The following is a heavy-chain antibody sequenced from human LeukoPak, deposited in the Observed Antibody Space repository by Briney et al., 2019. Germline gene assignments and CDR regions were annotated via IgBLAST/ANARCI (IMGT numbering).Heavy chain of an antibody. CDR1: GGSISSSSYY. Sequence: SETLSLTCTVSGGSISSSSYYWVRIPQPPGKGLEWLGIIYYSGSTPYNPCLKSRVTISVDTSKNQFSLKLSSVTAADTAVYSCAREIRYFDWLLNWFDPWGQGTLVTVSS. V-gene: IGHV4-39*02. CDR2: IYYSGST. CDR3: AREIRYFDWLLNWFDP. J-gene: IGHJ5*02. D-gene: IGHD3-9*01.